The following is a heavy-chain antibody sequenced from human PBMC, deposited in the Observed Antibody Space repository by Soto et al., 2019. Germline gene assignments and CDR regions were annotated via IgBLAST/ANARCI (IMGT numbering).Heavy chain of an antibody. CDR3: ARGDNYDILTGPDY. Sequence: GGSLRLSCAASGFTFSSYAMSWVRQAPGKGLEWVSAISGSGGSTYYADSVKGRFTISRDNSKNTLYLQMNSLRAEDTAVYYCARGDNYDILTGPDYWGQGTLVTVSS. CDR2: ISGSGGST. D-gene: IGHD3-9*01. CDR1: GFTFSSYA. J-gene: IGHJ4*02. V-gene: IGHV3-23*01.